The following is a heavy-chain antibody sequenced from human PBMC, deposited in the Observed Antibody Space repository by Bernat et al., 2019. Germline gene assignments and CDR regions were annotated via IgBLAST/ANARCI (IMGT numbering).Heavy chain of an antibody. V-gene: IGHV1-69*04. CDR2: IIPISGIP. J-gene: IGHJ6*02. D-gene: IGHD3-22*01. CDR3: ASCSSPNDSGSPFCYYYGMNV. CDR1: GGTFSNYA. Sequence: QVQLVQSGAEVKKPGSSVKVSCKASGGTFSNYAISWVRLAPGQGLEWMGRIIPISGIPNYAQKFQGRVTITADKSTTTAYMELSSLTSEDTAVYYCASCSSPNDSGSPFCYYYGMNVWGQGTTVTVSS.